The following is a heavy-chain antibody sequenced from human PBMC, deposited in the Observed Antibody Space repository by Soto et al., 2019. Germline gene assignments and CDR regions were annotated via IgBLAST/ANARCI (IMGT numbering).Heavy chain of an antibody. CDR1: GGTFSSYA. V-gene: IGHV1-69*11. D-gene: IGHD3-3*01. CDR2: IIPILGTA. J-gene: IGHJ4*02. Sequence: QVQLVQSGAEVKKPGSSVKVSCKASGGTFSSYAISWVRQAPGQGLEWMGGIIPILGTANYAQKFQGRVTSTAEESTSTAYMGLSSLRSEDTAVYYCARGGYVLRFLEWSLDYWGQGTLVTVSS. CDR3: ARGGYVLRFLEWSLDY.